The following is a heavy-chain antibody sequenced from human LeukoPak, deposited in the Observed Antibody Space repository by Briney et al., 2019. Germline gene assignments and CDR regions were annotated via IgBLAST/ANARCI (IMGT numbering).Heavy chain of an antibody. CDR1: GYTLTELS. D-gene: IGHD3-9*01. Sequence: ASVKVSCKVSGYTLTELSMHWVRQAPGKGLEWMGGFDPEDGETIYAQKFQGRVTMTEDTSTDTAYMELSSLRSEDTAVYYCATDTSFYDILMGWGQGTLVTVSS. CDR3: ATDTSFYDILMG. CDR2: FDPEDGET. J-gene: IGHJ4*02. V-gene: IGHV1-24*01.